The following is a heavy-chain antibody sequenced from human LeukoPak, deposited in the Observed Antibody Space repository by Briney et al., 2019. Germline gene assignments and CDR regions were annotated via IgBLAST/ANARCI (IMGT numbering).Heavy chain of an antibody. D-gene: IGHD1-26*01. CDR1: GFTFSSYW. CDR2: VKQDGSEK. CDR3: ARVGQVGAYYYYMDV. V-gene: IGHV3-7*01. J-gene: IGHJ6*03. Sequence: GGSLRLSCAASGFTFSSYWMSWVRQAPGKGLEWVANVKQDGSEKYYVDSVKGRFTISRDNAKNSLYLQMNSLRAEDTAVYYCARVGQVGAYYYYMDVWGKGTTVTVSS.